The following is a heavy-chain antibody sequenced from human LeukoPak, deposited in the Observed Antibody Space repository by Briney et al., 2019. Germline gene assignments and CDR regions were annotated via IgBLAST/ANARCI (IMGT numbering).Heavy chain of an antibody. CDR3: ASGRNDAFDI. V-gene: IGHV3-33*01. D-gene: IGHD1-26*01. J-gene: IGHJ3*02. CDR2: IWFDGSNK. Sequence: PGRSLRLSCAASGFTFSSYGIHWVRQAPGKGLEWVALIWFDGSNKYYADSVKGRFTISRDNSKNTLFLQMNSLRAEDTAVYYCASGRNDAFDIWGQGTMVTVSS. CDR1: GFTFSSYG.